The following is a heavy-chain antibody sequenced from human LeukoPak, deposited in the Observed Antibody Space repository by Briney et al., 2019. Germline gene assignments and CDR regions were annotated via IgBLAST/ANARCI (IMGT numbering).Heavy chain of an antibody. J-gene: IGHJ5*02. Sequence: SETLSLTCTVSGASISSGSHHWSWIRQPAGKGLEWIGRIYTSGSTNYNPSLKSRVSISVDMSKNQFSLKFSSVTAADTAVYYCARDKGGFLYFGEYDPWGQGTLVTVSS. CDR3: ARDKGGFLYFGEYDP. D-gene: IGHD3-10*01. V-gene: IGHV4-61*02. CDR1: GASISSGSHH. CDR2: IYTSGST.